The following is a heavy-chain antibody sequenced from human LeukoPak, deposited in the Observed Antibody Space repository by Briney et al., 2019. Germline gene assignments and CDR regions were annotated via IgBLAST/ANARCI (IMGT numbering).Heavy chain of an antibody. Sequence: GGSLRLSCAASGFTFSSHGMHWVRQAPGKGLEWVAVISYDGSNKYYADSVKGRFTISRDNSKNTLYLQMNSLRAEDTAVYYCAKASRGVVVVAALDYWGQGTLVTVSS. CDR1: GFTFSSHG. D-gene: IGHD2-15*01. CDR3: AKASRGVVVVAALDY. J-gene: IGHJ4*02. V-gene: IGHV3-30*18. CDR2: ISYDGSNK.